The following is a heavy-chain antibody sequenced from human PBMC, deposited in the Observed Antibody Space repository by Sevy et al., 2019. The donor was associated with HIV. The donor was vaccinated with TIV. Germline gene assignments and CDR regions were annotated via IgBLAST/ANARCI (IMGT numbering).Heavy chain of an antibody. D-gene: IGHD4-17*01. V-gene: IGHV4-59*12. CDR1: GGSISSYY. CDR2: IYYRGST. Sequence: SETLSLTCTVSGGSISSYYWSWIRQPPGKGLEWIGYIYYRGSTNYNPSLKSRVTISVDTSKNQFSLKLSSVTAADTAVYYCARLDGDYDYYYGMDVWGQGTTVTVSS. CDR3: ARLDGDYDYYYGMDV. J-gene: IGHJ6*02.